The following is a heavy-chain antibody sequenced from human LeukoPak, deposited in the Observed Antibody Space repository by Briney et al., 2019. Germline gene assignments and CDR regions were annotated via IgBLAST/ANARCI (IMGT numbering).Heavy chain of an antibody. CDR2: ISSNGGST. J-gene: IGHJ6*03. CDR1: GFTFSSYA. Sequence: SGGSLRLSCAASGFTFSSYAMHWVRQAPGKGLEYVSAISSNGGSTYYANSVKGRFTISRDNSKNTLYLQMGSLRAEDMAVYYCARGRFCSSTSCYAFPYYYHMDVWGKGTTVTISS. CDR3: ARGRFCSSTSCYAFPYYYHMDV. D-gene: IGHD2-2*01. V-gene: IGHV3-64*01.